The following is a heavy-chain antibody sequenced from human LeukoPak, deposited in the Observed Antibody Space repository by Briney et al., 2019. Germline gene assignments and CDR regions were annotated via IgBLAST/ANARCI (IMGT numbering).Heavy chain of an antibody. CDR1: GGSFSGYY. CDR3: ERRNYGMDV. V-gene: IGHV4-34*01. CDR2: INHSGST. Sequence: SETLSLTCAVYGGSFSGYYWSWIRKPPGKGLEWIGEINHSGSTNYNPSLKSRVTISVDTSKNQFSLKLSSVTAADTAVYYCERRNYGMDVWGQGTTVTVSS. D-gene: IGHD1-14*01. J-gene: IGHJ6*02.